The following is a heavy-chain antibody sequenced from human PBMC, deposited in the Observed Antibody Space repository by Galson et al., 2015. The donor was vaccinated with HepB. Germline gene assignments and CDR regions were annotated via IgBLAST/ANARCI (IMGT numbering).Heavy chain of an antibody. CDR3: ARDYYDSSGYYPDY. CDR2: ISYDGSNK. CDR1: GFTFSSYA. D-gene: IGHD3-22*01. J-gene: IGHJ4*02. V-gene: IGHV3-30-3*01. Sequence: SLRLSCAASGFTFSSYAMHWVRQAPGKGLEWVAVISYDGSNKYYADSVKGRFTISRDNSKNTLYLQMNSLRAEDTAVYYCARDYYDSSGYYPDYWGQGTLVTVSS.